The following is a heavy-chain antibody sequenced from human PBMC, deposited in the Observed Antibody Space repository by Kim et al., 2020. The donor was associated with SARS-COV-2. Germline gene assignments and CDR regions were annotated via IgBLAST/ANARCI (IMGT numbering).Heavy chain of an antibody. J-gene: IGHJ3*02. D-gene: IGHD2-21*02. CDR2: SRVKANSYTT. V-gene: IGHV3-72*01. CDR3: TRDSGVNGDSAVDI. Sequence: GGSLRLSCVASGFTVSDHYMDWVRQAPGKGLEWVGRSRVKANSYTTEYAASVKGRFTISRDDSKNSLYLQMNSLKTEDTAVYYCTRDSGVNGDSAVDIWGQGKMVTVSS. CDR1: GFTVSDHY.